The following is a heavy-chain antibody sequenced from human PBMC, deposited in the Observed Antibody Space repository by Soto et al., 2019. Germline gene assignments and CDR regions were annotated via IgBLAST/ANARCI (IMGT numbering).Heavy chain of an antibody. V-gene: IGHV1-18*01. J-gene: IGHJ4*02. Sequence: GASVKVSCKASGYTFTSYGISWVRQAPGQGLEWMGWISVYNGNTNYPQKLQGRVTMTTDTSTGTAYMELRSLQSDDTAVYYCAKTGLVQEYYFDYWGQGTPVTVSS. D-gene: IGHD1-26*01. CDR1: GYTFTSYG. CDR2: ISVYNGNT. CDR3: AKTGLVQEYYFDY.